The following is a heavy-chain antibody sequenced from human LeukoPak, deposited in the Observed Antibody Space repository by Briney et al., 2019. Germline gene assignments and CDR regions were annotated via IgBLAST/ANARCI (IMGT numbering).Heavy chain of an antibody. CDR3: ARTLSGDHPGY. CDR1: GYTFTSYY. J-gene: IGHJ4*02. CDR2: INPSGGST. V-gene: IGHV1-46*01. Sequence: ASVKVSCKASGYTFTSYYMHWVRHAPGQGLEWMGIINPSGGSTSYAQKFQGRVTMTRDTSTSTVYMELSSLRSEDTAVYYCARTLSGDHPGYWGQGTLVTVSS. D-gene: IGHD2-21*02.